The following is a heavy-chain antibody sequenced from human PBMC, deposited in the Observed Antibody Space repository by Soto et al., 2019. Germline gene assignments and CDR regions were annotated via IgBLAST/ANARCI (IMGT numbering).Heavy chain of an antibody. CDR3: AKDPLEIQLWPKYYFDY. V-gene: IGHV3-23*01. Sequence: GGSLRVSCAASGFTFSSYAMSWVRQAPGKGLEWVSAISGSGGSTCYADSVKGRFTISRDNFKNTLYLQMNSLRAEDTAVYYCAKDPLEIQLWPKYYFDYGGQGTLVTVSS. CDR2: ISGSGGST. J-gene: IGHJ4*02. D-gene: IGHD5-18*01. CDR1: GFTFSSYA.